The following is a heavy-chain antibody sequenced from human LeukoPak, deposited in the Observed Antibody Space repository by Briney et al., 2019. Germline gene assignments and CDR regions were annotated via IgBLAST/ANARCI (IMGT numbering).Heavy chain of an antibody. CDR1: GFPFSSYW. V-gene: IGHV3-7*03. CDR2: IKQDGSKK. J-gene: IGHJ4*02. CDR3: AKSPG. Sequence: GGSLRLSCVASGFPFSSYWMTWVRQAPGKGLEWVANIKQDGSKKSYVDSVKGRFTISRDNSKDTLYLQMNSLRAEDTAVYYCAKSPGWGQGTLVTVSS.